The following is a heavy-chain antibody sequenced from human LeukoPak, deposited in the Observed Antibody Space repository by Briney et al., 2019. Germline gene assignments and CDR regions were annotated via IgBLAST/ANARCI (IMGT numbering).Heavy chain of an antibody. CDR1: GGSISSSSYY. CDR2: IYYSGST. D-gene: IGHD1-14*01. CDR3: SREMYGTFDY. V-gene: IGHV4-39*01. J-gene: IGHJ4*02. Sequence: KSSETLSLTCTVSGGSISSSSYYWGWIRQPPGKGLEWIGSIYYSGSTYYNPSLKSRVTISVDTSKNQFSLKLSSVTAADTAVYYCSREMYGTFDYWGQGTLVTVSS.